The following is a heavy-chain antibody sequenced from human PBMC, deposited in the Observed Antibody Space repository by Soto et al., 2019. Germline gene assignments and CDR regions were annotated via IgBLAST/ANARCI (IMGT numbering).Heavy chain of an antibody. CDR1: GGTFSSYA. Sequence: SVKVSCKASGGTFSSYAISWVRQAPGQGLELMGGIIPIFGTANYAQKFQGRVTITADESTSTAYMELSSLRSEDTAVYYCARDPGVVPAAANYYYYGMDVWGQGTTVTVSS. CDR2: IIPIFGTA. J-gene: IGHJ6*02. CDR3: ARDPGVVPAAANYYYYGMDV. V-gene: IGHV1-69*13. D-gene: IGHD2-2*01.